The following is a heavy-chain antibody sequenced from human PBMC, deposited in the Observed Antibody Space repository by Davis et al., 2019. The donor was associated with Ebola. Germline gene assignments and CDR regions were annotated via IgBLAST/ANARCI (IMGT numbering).Heavy chain of an antibody. V-gene: IGHV4-38-2*02. CDR3: ARFYYGSLFRDY. Sequence: PSETLSLTCTVSGYSISSGYYWGWIRQPPGKGLEWIGEINHSGSTNYNPSLKSRVTISVDTSKNQFSLKLSSVTAADTAVYYCARFYYGSLFRDYWGQGTLVTVSS. CDR1: GYSISSGYY. CDR2: INHSGST. D-gene: IGHD3-10*01. J-gene: IGHJ4*02.